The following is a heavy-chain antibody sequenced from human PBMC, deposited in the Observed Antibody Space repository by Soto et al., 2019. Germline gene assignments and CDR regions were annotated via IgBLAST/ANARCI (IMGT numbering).Heavy chain of an antibody. Sequence: SGGALRLSCAASGVTVSSNSMSWVRPAPGKGLEWVSVISSGGSTYYADSVKGRFTISRDNSKNTLYLQMNSLKAEDTAVYYCARDLYYYDSSAYTGGMDVWGQGTTVTVSS. D-gene: IGHD3-22*01. CDR2: ISSGGST. CDR3: ARDLYYYDSSAYTGGMDV. V-gene: IGHV3-53*01. CDR1: GVTVSSNS. J-gene: IGHJ6*02.